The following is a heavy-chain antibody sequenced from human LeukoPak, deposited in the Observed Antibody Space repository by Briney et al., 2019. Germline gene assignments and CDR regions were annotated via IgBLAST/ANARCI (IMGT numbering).Heavy chain of an antibody. CDR2: MKQDGSEK. Sequence: GGSLRLSCAASGFTFSDYWMAWVRQAPEKGLEWVANMKQDGSEKYYVDSVKGRFTISRDNAKNSLYLQMNSLRVEDTALNYCGGSLGGGFDIWGRGEMVTVSS. CDR3: GGSLGGGFDI. D-gene: IGHD1-26*01. CDR1: GFTFSDYW. J-gene: IGHJ3*02. V-gene: IGHV3-7*04.